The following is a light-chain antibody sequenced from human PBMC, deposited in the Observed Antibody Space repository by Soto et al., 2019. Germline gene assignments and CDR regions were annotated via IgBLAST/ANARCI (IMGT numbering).Light chain of an antibody. V-gene: IGKV1-39*01. CDR1: QSISSY. J-gene: IGKJ2*01. CDR2: AAS. CDR3: QQSYSTLYT. Sequence: DIQMTQSPSSLSASVGDRVTITCRASQSISSYLNWYQQKPGKAPKLLIYAASSLQSGVPSRFSGSGSGTDFTPTISTLQPDDFAPYYCQQSYSTLYTFGQGTKLEIK.